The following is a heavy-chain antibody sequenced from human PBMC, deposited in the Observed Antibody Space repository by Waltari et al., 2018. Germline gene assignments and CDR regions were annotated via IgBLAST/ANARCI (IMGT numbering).Heavy chain of an antibody. V-gene: IGHV1-2*06. CDR1: GYTFTGYY. CDR3: ARLPVSSSEITSR. J-gene: IGHJ4*02. CDR2: INPNSGGT. D-gene: IGHD6-6*01. Sequence: QVQLVQSGAEVKKPGASVKVSCKASGYTFTGYYMHWVRQAPGQGLEWMGRINPNSGGTNYAQKFQGRVTMTRDTSISTAYMELSRQRSDDTAVYYCARLPVSSSEITSRWGQGTLVTVSS.